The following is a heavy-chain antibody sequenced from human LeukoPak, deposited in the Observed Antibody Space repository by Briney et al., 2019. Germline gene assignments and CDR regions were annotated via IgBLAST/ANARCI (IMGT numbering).Heavy chain of an antibody. CDR1: GFTFNNYD. J-gene: IGHJ4*02. Sequence: PGGSLRLSCAASGFTFNNYDMSWVRQAPGKGLEWVSGICAGGNDTYHADYVKGRFTITRNTSSNPLELQMHRLRDEDTAIYYCPKTRVTVIRGPLRPFDSWGQGALVTVSS. V-gene: IGHV3-23*01. CDR3: PKTRVTVIRGPLRPFDS. D-gene: IGHD3-10*01. CDR2: ICAGGNDT.